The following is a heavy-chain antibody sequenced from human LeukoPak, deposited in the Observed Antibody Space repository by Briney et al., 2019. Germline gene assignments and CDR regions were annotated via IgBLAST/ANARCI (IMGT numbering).Heavy chain of an antibody. CDR1: GFTFSDYY. CDR3: AKSPEYSSSATLDY. V-gene: IGHV3-11*01. Sequence: GGSLRLSCAASGFTFSDYYMSWIRQASGKGLEWVSYISSSGSTIYYADSVKGRFTISRDNAKNSLYLQMNSLRAEDTAVYYCAKSPEYSSSATLDYWGQGTLVTVSS. CDR2: ISSSGSTI. D-gene: IGHD6-6*01. J-gene: IGHJ4*02.